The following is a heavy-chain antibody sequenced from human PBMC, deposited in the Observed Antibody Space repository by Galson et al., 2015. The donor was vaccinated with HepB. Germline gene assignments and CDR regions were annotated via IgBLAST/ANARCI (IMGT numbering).Heavy chain of an antibody. D-gene: IGHD2-15*01. V-gene: IGHV3-23*01. CDR1: GFTFTSYA. Sequence: SLRLSCAASGFTFTSYAMTWVRQAPGKGLEWVSGISGSGGSTYYADSVKGRFTISRGSSSNNVYLQMNSLRAEDTAVYYCAKVSMVVAAPGAGMDVWGRGTTVTASS. CDR3: AKVSMVVAAPGAGMDV. CDR2: ISGSGGST. J-gene: IGHJ6*02.